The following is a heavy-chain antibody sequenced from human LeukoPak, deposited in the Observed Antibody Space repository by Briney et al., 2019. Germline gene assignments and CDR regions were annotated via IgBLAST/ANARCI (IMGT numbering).Heavy chain of an antibody. CDR2: ISVSGADT. Sequence: GGSLRLSCAASGFTFTNYVMTWVRQAPGKGLEWLSGISVSGADTYYADSVKGRFTISRDNSKNMIYLEMSSLKAEDTAVYYCAKERSLEIAVAGTIFDYWGQGTLVTVSS. CDR3: AKERSLEIAVAGTIFDY. D-gene: IGHD6-19*01. J-gene: IGHJ4*02. V-gene: IGHV3-23*01. CDR1: GFTFTNYV.